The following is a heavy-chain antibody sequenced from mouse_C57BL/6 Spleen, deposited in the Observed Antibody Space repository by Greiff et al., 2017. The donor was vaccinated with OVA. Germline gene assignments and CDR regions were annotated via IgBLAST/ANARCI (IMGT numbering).Heavy chain of an antibody. J-gene: IGHJ3*01. CDR3: ARRGAGSIAY. Sequence: QVQLQQSGAELMKPGASVKLSCKATGYTFTGYWIEWVKQRPGHGLEWIGEILTGSGRSKYNEKFKGKAKFTEETYSNKAYMQLSSLTTEASAISYCARRGAGSIAYWGQGTLVTVSA. CDR1: GYTFTGYW. D-gene: IGHD4-1*01. V-gene: IGHV1-9*01. CDR2: ILTGSGRS.